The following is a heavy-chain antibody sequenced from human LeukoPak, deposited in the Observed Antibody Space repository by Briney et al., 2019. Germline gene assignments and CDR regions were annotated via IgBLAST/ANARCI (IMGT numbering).Heavy chain of an antibody. D-gene: IGHD6-13*01. V-gene: IGHV1-69*01. Sequence: GASVKVSCKASGGTFSSYAISWVRQAPGQGLEWMGGIIPIFGTANYAQKFQGRVTITADESTSTACMELSSLRSEDTAVYYCARVAVAAAKNWFDPWGQGTLVTVSS. CDR3: ARVAVAAAKNWFDP. CDR2: IIPIFGTA. J-gene: IGHJ5*02. CDR1: GGTFSSYA.